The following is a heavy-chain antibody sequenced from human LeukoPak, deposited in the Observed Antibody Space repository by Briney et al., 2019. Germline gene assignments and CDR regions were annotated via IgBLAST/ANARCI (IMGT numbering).Heavy chain of an antibody. Sequence: SVKVSCKTSGGTFSSYAISWVRQAPGQGLEWMGGIIPIFGTANYAQKFQGRVTITADESTSTAYMELSSLRSEDTAVYYCARDPYYYDSSGYSQYYYYYYMDVWGKGTTVTVSS. CDR2: IIPIFGTA. CDR3: ARDPYYYDSSGYSQYYYYYYMDV. D-gene: IGHD3-22*01. J-gene: IGHJ6*03. CDR1: GGTFSSYA. V-gene: IGHV1-69*01.